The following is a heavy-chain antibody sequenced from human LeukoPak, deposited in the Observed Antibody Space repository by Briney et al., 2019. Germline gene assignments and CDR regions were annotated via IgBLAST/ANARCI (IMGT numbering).Heavy chain of an antibody. Sequence: GASVKVSCKASGYTFASHGINWVRQAPGQGLEGMGRITTYNGKTNYGKKFQGRVTMTTDTSTNTVFMELRSLRSDDTAVYYCARDLRGNVHFDYWGQGTLVTVSS. D-gene: IGHD1-1*01. CDR3: ARDLRGNVHFDY. CDR1: GYTFASHG. V-gene: IGHV1-18*01. CDR2: ITTYNGKT. J-gene: IGHJ4*02.